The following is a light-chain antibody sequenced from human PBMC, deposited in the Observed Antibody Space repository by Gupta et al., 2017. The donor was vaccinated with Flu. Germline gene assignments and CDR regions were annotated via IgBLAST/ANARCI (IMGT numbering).Light chain of an antibody. CDR2: AAS. Sequence: ASVGDRVTITCRASQVINTWLAWYQQKPGRAPKLLIYAASRLESGVPSRFSGSGSGTDFTLIISSLQPEDSATYYCQQADSFPRTFGQGTKLEIK. CDR3: QQADSFPRT. J-gene: IGKJ2*01. V-gene: IGKV1-12*01. CDR1: QVINTW.